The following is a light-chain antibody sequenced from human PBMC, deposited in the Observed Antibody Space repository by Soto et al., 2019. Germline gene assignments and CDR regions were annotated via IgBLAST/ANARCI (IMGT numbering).Light chain of an antibody. CDR1: QSITNIY. J-gene: IGKJ2*01. Sequence: EIVLTQSPATLPLSPGERATLSCRASQSITNIYFAWYQQKPGQPPRPLICGICMRATGVPDRFSGSGSGTDFTLTSNRVDPENFAVYYCEQYGYSPRTFGQGTMLE. CDR2: GIC. V-gene: IGKV3-20*01. CDR3: EQYGYSPRT.